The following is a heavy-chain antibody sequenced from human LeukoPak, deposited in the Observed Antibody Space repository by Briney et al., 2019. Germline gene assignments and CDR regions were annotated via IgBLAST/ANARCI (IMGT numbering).Heavy chain of an antibody. J-gene: IGHJ3*02. CDR1: GYSISSGYY. D-gene: IGHD2-2*01. V-gene: IGHV4-38-2*01. CDR3: ARLYCSSTSCYRWDAFDI. CDR2: IYHSGST. Sequence: SETLSLTCAVSGYSISSGYYWAWIRQPPGKGLEWLGSIYHSGSTYYNPSLKSRVTISVDTSKNQFSLKLSSVTAADTAVYYCARLYCSSTSCYRWDAFDIWGQGTIVTVSS.